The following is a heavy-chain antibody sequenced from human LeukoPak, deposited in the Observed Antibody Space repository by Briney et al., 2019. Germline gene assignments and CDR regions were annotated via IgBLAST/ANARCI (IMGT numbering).Heavy chain of an antibody. CDR3: AKAVRGYTSDY. J-gene: IGHJ4*02. V-gene: IGHV3-23*01. CDR1: GFTFSSYA. D-gene: IGHD3-10*01. Sequence: GGSLRLSCAASGFTFSSYAMSWVRQAPGKGLEWVSAISGSGYSTHYADSVKGRFTISRDNSKNTLSLQMNSLRAEDTAVYYCAKAVRGYTSDYWGQGTLVTVSS. CDR2: ISGSGYST.